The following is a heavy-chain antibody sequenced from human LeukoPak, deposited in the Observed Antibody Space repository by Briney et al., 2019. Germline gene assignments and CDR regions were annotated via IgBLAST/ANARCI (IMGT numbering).Heavy chain of an antibody. CDR3: ANKIMRRYNGSRQDGMDV. CDR2: ILNDGINK. Sequence: GGSLRLPCTASGYTFSNPGMHWVRQATDKGLEWVAFILNDGINKNYADRVEGGLTISRDNSKNTLYLQMHSVRAEDTALSYWANKIMRRYNGSRQDGMDVCGEGTTGTVSS. V-gene: IGHV3-30*02. D-gene: IGHD1-26*01. CDR1: GYTFSNPG. J-gene: IGHJ6*04.